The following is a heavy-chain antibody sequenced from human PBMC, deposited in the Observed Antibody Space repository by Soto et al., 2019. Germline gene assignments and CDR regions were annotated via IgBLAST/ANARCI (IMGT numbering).Heavy chain of an antibody. CDR3: ASIVRDSGGY. CDR1: GFTFSDHY. CDR2: TRNKANSYTT. V-gene: IGHV3-72*01. J-gene: IGHJ4*02. D-gene: IGHD2-21*01. Sequence: EVQLVESGGGLVQPGGSLRLSCAASGFTFSDHYMAWVRQAPGKGLEWVGRTRNKANSYTTEYAASVKGRFTISRDDSKNSLYLQMNSPKTEDTAVYYCASIVRDSGGYWGQGTLVTVSS.